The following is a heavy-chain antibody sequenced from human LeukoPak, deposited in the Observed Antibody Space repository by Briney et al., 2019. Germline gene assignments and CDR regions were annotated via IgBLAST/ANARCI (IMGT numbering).Heavy chain of an antibody. J-gene: IGHJ4*02. D-gene: IGHD3/OR15-3a*01. CDR2: ISSSGSTI. V-gene: IGHV3-48*03. CDR1: GFTFSSYE. CDR3: ARGWAAGLDSY. Sequence: GGSLRLSCAASGFTFSSYEMNWVRQAPGKGLEWVSYISSSGSTIYYADSVKGRFTISRDNAKNSLYLQMNSLRAEDTAVYYCARGWAAGLDSYWGQGTLVTVSS.